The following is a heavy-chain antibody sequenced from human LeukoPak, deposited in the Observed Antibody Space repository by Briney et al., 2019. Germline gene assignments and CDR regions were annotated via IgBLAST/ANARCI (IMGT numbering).Heavy chain of an antibody. CDR2: ISSSSSTK. V-gene: IGHV3-48*01. J-gene: IGHJ1*01. CDR1: GFTFSSYA. D-gene: IGHD6-19*01. Sequence: AGGSLRLSCAASGFTFSSYAMSWVRQAPGKGLEGVSYISSSSSTKYYADSVKGRFTISRDNAKNSLYLQMNSLRAEDTAVYFCAREAVAGTGYFQHWGQGTLVTVSS. CDR3: AREAVAGTGYFQH.